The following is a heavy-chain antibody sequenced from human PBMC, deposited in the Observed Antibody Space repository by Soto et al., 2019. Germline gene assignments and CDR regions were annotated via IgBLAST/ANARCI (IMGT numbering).Heavy chain of an antibody. J-gene: IGHJ6*02. D-gene: IGHD2-2*01. V-gene: IGHV1-18*01. CDR3: ASDCSSTSCYADLDYYYYGMDV. Sequence: VASVKVSCKASGYTFTSYCISWVRQAPGQGLEWMGWISAYNGNTNYAQKLQGRVTMTTDTSTSTAYMELRSLRSDDTAVYYCASDCSSTSCYADLDYYYYGMDVWGQGTTVTVSS. CDR2: ISAYNGNT. CDR1: GYTFTSYC.